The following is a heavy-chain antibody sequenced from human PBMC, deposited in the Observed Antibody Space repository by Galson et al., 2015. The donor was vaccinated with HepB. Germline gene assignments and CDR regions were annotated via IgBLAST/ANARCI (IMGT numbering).Heavy chain of an antibody. J-gene: IGHJ4*02. V-gene: IGHV3-30*03. CDR1: GVTFSKHW. CDR2: ISYDESQK. Sequence: SLRLSCAASGVTFSKHWMSWVRQAPGKGLEWVAIISYDESQKYYADSVKGRFTISRDNSKNTLFLHMKNLRLDDTAVYYCAREERRGASYYLDSWGQGTLVTVSA. D-gene: IGHD1-1*01. CDR3: AREERRGASYYLDS.